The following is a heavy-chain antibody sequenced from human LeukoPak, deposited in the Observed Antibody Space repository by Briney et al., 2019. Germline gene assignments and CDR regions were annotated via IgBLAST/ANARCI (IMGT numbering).Heavy chain of an antibody. CDR1: GFTFSSYA. Sequence: PGGSLRLPCAASGFTFSSYAMHWVRQAPGKGLEWVAVISYDGSNRYYADSVKGRFTISRDNSKNTLYLQMNSLRAEDTAVYYCARALYYCDSSGPYGGYWGQGTLVTVSS. CDR2: ISYDGSNR. V-gene: IGHV3-30-3*01. CDR3: ARALYYCDSSGPYGGY. D-gene: IGHD3-22*01. J-gene: IGHJ4*02.